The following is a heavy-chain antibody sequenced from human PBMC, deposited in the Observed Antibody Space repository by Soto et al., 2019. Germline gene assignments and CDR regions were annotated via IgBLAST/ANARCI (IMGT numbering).Heavy chain of an antibody. V-gene: IGHV1-8*01. D-gene: IGHD2-21*01. CDR1: GYTFTSYD. CDR2: MNPNSGNT. Sequence: ASVKVSCKASGYTFTSYDINWVRQATGQGLEWMGWMNPNSGNTGYAQKFQGRVTMTRDTSTSTVYMELSSLRSEDTAVYYCARDCGSVQDKDDAFDIWGQGTMVTVSS. CDR3: ARDCGSVQDKDDAFDI. J-gene: IGHJ3*02.